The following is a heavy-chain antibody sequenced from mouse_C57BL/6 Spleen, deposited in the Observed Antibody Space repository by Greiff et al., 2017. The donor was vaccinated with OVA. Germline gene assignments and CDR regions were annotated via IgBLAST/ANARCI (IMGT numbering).Heavy chain of an antibody. CDR2: INPNNGGT. V-gene: IGHV1-22*01. D-gene: IGHD1-1*01. J-gene: IGHJ4*01. CDR1: GYTFTDYN. Sequence: VQLQQSGPELVKPGASVKMSCKASGYTFTDYNMHWVKQSHGKSLEWIGYINPNNGGTSYNQKFKGKATLTVNKSSSTAYMELRSLTSKDSAVYYCARPYYYGSPYYYAMDDWGQGTSVTVSS. CDR3: ARPYYYGSPYYYAMDD.